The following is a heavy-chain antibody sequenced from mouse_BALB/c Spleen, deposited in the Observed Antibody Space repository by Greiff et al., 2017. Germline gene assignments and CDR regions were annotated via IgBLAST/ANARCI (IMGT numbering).Heavy chain of an antibody. CDR2: INSNGGST. J-gene: IGHJ4*01. D-gene: IGHD2-2*01. Sequence: EVKLMESGGGLVQPGGSLKLSCAASGFTFSSYGMSWVRQTPDKRLELVATINSNGGSTYYPDSVKGRFTISRDNAKNTLYLQMSSLKSEDTAVYYCARDRWLRRDYYAMDYWGQGTSVTVSS. CDR1: GFTFSSYG. CDR3: ARDRWLRRDYYAMDY. V-gene: IGHV5-6-3*01.